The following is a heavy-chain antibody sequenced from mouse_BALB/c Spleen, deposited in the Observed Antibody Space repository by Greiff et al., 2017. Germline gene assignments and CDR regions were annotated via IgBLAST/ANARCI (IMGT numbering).Heavy chain of an antibody. CDR1: GYTFTDYA. J-gene: IGHJ1*01. CDR2: ISTYYGDA. Sequence: QVQLKESGAELVRPGVSVKISCKGSGYTFTDYAMHWVKQSHAKSLEWIGVISTYYGDASYNQKFKGKATMTVDKSSSTAYMELARLTSEDSAIYYCARGGYDGYFDVWGAGTTVTVSS. CDR3: ARGGYDGYFDV. V-gene: IGHV1S137*01. D-gene: IGHD2-14*01.